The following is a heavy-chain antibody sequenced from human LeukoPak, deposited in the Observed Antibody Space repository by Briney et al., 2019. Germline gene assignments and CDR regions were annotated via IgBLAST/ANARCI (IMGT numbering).Heavy chain of an antibody. V-gene: IGHV1-69*05. CDR3: ARGGIGNAFDI. CDR1: GGTFSSYA. Sequence: SVKVSCKASGGTFSSYAISWVRQAPGQGLEWMGRIIPIFGTANYAQKLQGRVTMTTDTSTSTAYMELRSLRSDDTAVYCCARGGIGNAFDIWGQGTMVTVSS. CDR2: IIPIFGTA. J-gene: IGHJ3*02. D-gene: IGHD6-13*01.